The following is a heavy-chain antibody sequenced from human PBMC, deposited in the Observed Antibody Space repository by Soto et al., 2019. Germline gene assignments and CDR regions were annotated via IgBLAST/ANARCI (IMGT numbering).Heavy chain of an antibody. CDR3: AGPVGATDY. D-gene: IGHD1-26*01. CDR1: GGSIRSSDYY. CDR2: IYYSGST. J-gene: IGHJ4*02. V-gene: IGHV4-30-4*01. Sequence: NPSETLSLTCTVSGGSIRSSDYYRSWIRQPPGKGLEWIGYIYYSGSTYYNPSLKSRVTISVDTSKNQFSLKLSSVTAADTAVYYCAGPVGATDYWGQGTLVTVSS.